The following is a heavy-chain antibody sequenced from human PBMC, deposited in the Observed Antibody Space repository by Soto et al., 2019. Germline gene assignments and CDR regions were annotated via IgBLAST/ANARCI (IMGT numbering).Heavy chain of an antibody. Sequence: QVQLQESGPGLVKPSETLSLNCTVSGGSISSYYWSWIRQPPGKGLEWIGYIYYSGSTNYNPSLTSRVTIAVDTSKNQFSLKLRAVTAADTAVYYCARDVPGYCSGGSCATNELDAYYYYYDMDVWFKGTTVTVSS. CDR2: IYYSGST. J-gene: IGHJ6*03. V-gene: IGHV4-59*01. D-gene: IGHD2-15*01. CDR1: GGSISSYY. CDR3: ARDVPGYCSGGSCATNELDAYYYYYDMDV.